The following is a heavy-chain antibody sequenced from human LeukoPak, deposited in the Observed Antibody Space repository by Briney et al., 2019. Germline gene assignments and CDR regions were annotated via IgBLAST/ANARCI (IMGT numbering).Heavy chain of an antibody. CDR3: AREQLADY. V-gene: IGHV3-48*01. CDR1: GFTFSSYS. D-gene: IGHD6-6*01. Sequence: TGGSLRLSCAASGFTFSSYSMKWVRQAPGKGLEWVSYISSSSSTIYYADSVKGRFTISRDNAKNSLYLQMNSLRAEDTAVYYCAREQLADYWGQGTLVTVSS. J-gene: IGHJ4*02. CDR2: ISSSSSTI.